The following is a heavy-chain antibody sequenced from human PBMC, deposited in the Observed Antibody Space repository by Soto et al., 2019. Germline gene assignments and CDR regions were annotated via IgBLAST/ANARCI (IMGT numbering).Heavy chain of an antibody. Sequence: QVQLVQSGAEVKKPGASVKVSCKASAYTFTRYGISWVRQAPGQGLEWMGWISAYNGNTNYAQKFQGRVTMTTDTSTSTAYMELRSLRSDDTAVYYCATEDDYSTTAFFDYWGQGTLVTVSS. CDR2: ISAYNGNT. V-gene: IGHV1-18*01. J-gene: IGHJ4*02. CDR3: ATEDDYSTTAFFDY. CDR1: AYTFTRYG. D-gene: IGHD4-4*01.